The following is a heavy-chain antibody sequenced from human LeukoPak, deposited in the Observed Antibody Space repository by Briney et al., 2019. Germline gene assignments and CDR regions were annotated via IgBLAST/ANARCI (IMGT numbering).Heavy chain of an antibody. V-gene: IGHV4-34*01. CDR2: INHSGST. Sequence: PSETLSLTCAVYGGSFSGYYWSWIRQPPGKGLEWIGEINHSGSTNYNPSLKSRVTISVDTSKNQFSLKLSSVTAADTAVYYCARNWPAARTPLRYWGQGTLVTVSS. CDR1: GGSFSGYY. CDR3: ARNWPAARTPLRY. J-gene: IGHJ4*02. D-gene: IGHD6-6*01.